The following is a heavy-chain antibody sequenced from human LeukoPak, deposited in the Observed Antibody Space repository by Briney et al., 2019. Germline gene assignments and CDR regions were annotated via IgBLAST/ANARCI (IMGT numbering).Heavy chain of an antibody. D-gene: IGHD2-15*01. CDR1: GYTFTGYY. Sequence: ASVKVSCKASGYTFTGYYMHWARQAPGQGLEWMGWINPNSGGTNYAQKFQGRVTMTRDTSISAACMELSRLRSDDTAVYYCARVAGYCSGGSCYRDAFDIWGQGTMVTVSS. CDR2: INPNSGGT. CDR3: ARVAGYCSGGSCYRDAFDI. V-gene: IGHV1-2*02. J-gene: IGHJ3*02.